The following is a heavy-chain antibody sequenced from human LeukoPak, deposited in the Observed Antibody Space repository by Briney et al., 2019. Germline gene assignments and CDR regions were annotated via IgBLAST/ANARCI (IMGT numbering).Heavy chain of an antibody. CDR1: GGSISSYY. CDR3: ARGHNCYDSSGYFDY. J-gene: IGHJ4*02. Sequence: SETLSLTCTVSGGSISSYYWSWNRQPPGKGLEWIGYIYYSGSTNYNPSLKSRVTISVDTSKNQFSLKLSSVTAADTAVYYCARGHNCYDSSGYFDYWGQGTLVTVSS. V-gene: IGHV4-59*01. D-gene: IGHD3-22*01. CDR2: IYYSGST.